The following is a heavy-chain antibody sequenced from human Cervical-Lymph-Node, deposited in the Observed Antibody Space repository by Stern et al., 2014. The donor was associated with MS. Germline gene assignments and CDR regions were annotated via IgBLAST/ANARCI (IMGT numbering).Heavy chain of an antibody. J-gene: IGHJ3*02. CDR3: ARAGYCSPSTCSDAFDI. D-gene: IGHD2-15*01. CDR1: GYSFISHA. V-gene: IGHV1-3*01. Sequence: VQLVESGAEVKDPGASVKVSCKASGYSFISHAMHWVRQAPGQTFEWMGWINGDNGNTKYSQKLQGRVTITRDKTTSTAYMEFSSLTSEDTAVYYCARAGYCSPSTCSDAFDIWGQGTMVTVSS. CDR2: INGDNGNT.